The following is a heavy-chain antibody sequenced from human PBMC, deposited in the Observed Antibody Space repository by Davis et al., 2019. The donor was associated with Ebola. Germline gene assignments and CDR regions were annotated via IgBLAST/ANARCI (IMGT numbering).Heavy chain of an antibody. Sequence: SLKISCAASGFTFSDYYMTWIHQAPGKGLEWLSYISISGDTMYNVDSVKGRFTISRDNAKNSLSLQMNSLTTEDTALYYCARDKDWGSIDYWGQGTLVTVSS. CDR2: ISISGDTM. CDR1: GFTFSDYY. D-gene: IGHD7-27*01. J-gene: IGHJ4*02. V-gene: IGHV3-11*04. CDR3: ARDKDWGSIDY.